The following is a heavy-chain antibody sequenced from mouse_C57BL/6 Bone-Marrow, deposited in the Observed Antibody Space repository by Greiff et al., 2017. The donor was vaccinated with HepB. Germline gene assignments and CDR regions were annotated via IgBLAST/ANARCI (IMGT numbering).Heavy chain of an antibody. V-gene: IGHV14-4*01. D-gene: IGHD1-1*01. CDR2: IDPEKGDT. CDR1: GFNIKDDY. J-gene: IGHJ2*01. Sequence: VQLKESGAELVRPGASVKLSCTASGFNIKDDYMHWVKQRPEQGLEWIGWIDPEKGDTEYASKFQGKATITADTSSNTAYLQLSSLTSEDTAVYYCTTGSTPYWGQGTTLTVSS. CDR3: TTGSTPY.